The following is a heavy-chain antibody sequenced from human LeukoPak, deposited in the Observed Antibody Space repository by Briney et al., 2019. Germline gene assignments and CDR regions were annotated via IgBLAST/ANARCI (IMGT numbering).Heavy chain of an antibody. D-gene: IGHD3-22*01. CDR1: GFTFDDYA. V-gene: IGHV3-9*01. Sequence: GGSLRLSCAASGFTFDDYAMHWVRQAPGKGLEWVSGISWNSGSIGYADSVKGRFTISRDNAKNSLYLQMNSLRAEDTALYYCAKDFSPMYYYDSSGYYYNYFDYWGQGTLVTVSS. CDR2: ISWNSGSI. J-gene: IGHJ4*02. CDR3: AKDFSPMYYYDSSGYYYNYFDY.